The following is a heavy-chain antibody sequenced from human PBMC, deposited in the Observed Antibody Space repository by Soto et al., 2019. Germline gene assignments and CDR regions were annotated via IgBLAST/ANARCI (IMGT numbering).Heavy chain of an antibody. J-gene: IGHJ4*02. CDR3: ARESEDLTSNFDY. CDR2: IISTTNYI. V-gene: IGHV3-21*06. Sequence: GSLRLSCAASGXTFTRYGMNWVRQAPGKGLEWVSSIISTTNYIYYGDSMKGLFTISRDNAKNSLYLEMNSLRAEDTDVYYCARESEDLTSNFDYWGQGTLVTVSS. CDR1: GXTFTRYG.